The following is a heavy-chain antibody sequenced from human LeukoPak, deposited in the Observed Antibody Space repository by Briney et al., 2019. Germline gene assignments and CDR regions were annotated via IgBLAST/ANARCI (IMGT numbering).Heavy chain of an antibody. CDR3: AREPQSYSSSWFDY. CDR1: GGSISSSNW. J-gene: IGHJ5*01. Sequence: SGTLSLTCAVSGGSISSSNWWSWVRQPPGKGLEWIGEIYHSGSTNYNPSLKSRVTISVDKSKNQFSLKLSSVTAADTAVYYCAREPQSYSSSWFDYWGQGTLVTVSS. CDR2: IYHSGST. D-gene: IGHD6-13*01. V-gene: IGHV4-4*02.